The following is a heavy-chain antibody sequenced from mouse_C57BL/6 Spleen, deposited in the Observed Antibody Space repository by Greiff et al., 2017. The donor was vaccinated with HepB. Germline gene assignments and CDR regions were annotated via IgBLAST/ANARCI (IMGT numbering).Heavy chain of an antibody. CDR3: TRPGSLYWYFDV. CDR2: IRNKANNHAT. CDR1: GFTFSDAW. J-gene: IGHJ1*03. D-gene: IGHD1-1*01. V-gene: IGHV6-6*01. Sequence: EVHLVESGGGLVQPGGSMKLSCAASGFTFSDAWMDWVRQSPEKGLEWVAEIRNKANNHATYYAESVKGRFTISRDDSKSSVYLQMNSLRAEDTGIYYCTRPGSLYWYFDVWGTGTTVTVSS.